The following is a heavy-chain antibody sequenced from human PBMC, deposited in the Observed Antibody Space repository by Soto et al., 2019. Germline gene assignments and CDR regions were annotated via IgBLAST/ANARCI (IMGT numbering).Heavy chain of an antibody. D-gene: IGHD2-2*01. CDR1: GGTFSSYA. CDR3: ARALTDIVVVPAASYYYYGMDV. CDR2: IIPIFGTA. V-gene: IGHV1-69*06. Sequence: QVQLVQSGAEVKKPGSSVKVSCKASGGTFSSYAISWVRQAPGQGLEWMGGIIPIFGTANYAQKFQGRVTITADKSTSTAYMELSSLRSEDTAVYYCARALTDIVVVPAASYYYYGMDVWGQGTTVTVSS. J-gene: IGHJ6*02.